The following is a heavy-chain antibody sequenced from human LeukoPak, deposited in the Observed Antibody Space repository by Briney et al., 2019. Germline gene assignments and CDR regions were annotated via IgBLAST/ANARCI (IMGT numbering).Heavy chain of an antibody. J-gene: IGHJ4*02. Sequence: SVKVSCKASGGTFSSYAISWVRQAPGQGLEWMGRIIPIFGIANYAQKFQGRVTITADKSTSTAYMELSSLRSEDTAVYYCAREPIITMVRGVSTEYFDYWGQGTLVTVAS. V-gene: IGHV1-69*04. D-gene: IGHD3-10*01. CDR1: GGTFSSYA. CDR2: IIPIFGIA. CDR3: AREPIITMVRGVSTEYFDY.